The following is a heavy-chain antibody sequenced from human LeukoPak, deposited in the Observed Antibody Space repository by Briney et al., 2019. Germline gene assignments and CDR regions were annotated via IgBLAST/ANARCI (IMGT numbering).Heavy chain of an antibody. V-gene: IGHV3-30*03. CDR1: GFTFSSYG. D-gene: IGHD3-3*01. CDR2: ISYDGSNK. Sequence: GESLRLSCAASGFTFSSYGMHWVRQAPGKGLEWVAVISYDGSNKYYADSVKGRFTISRDNSKNTLYLQMNSLRAEDTAVYYCATYYDFWSGYYPFNYWGQGTLVTVSS. CDR3: ATYYDFWSGYYPFNY. J-gene: IGHJ4*02.